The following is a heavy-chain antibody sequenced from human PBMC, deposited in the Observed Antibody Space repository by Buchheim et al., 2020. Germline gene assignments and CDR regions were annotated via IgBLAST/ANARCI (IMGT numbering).Heavy chain of an antibody. Sequence: EFQLLDSGGDLVQPGRSLRLSCVASGFPFGNTDMSWVRQAPGKGLEWVSTISGQSDTTDYADSVRGRFTISRDNSKNTVHLQLNSLRVQDTAVYYCVKNSGWFNTWGPGNL. CDR2: ISGQSDTT. CDR3: VKNSGWFNT. CDR1: GFPFGNTD. J-gene: IGHJ5*02. V-gene: IGHV3-23*01. D-gene: IGHD1-26*01.